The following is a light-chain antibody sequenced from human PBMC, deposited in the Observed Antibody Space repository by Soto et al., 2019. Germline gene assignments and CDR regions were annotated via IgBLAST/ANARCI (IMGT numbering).Light chain of an antibody. J-gene: IGLJ3*02. CDR3: CSYSSGSSLV. CDR1: SSDVGGYNY. CDR2: EVS. Sequence: QSALTQPASASGSPGQSITISCTGTSSDVGGYNYVSWHQQYPGNTPKLIIYEVSNRPSGVSNRFSGSKSGNTASLTISGLQAEDEADYYCCSYSSGSSLVFGGGTKVTVL. V-gene: IGLV2-14*01.